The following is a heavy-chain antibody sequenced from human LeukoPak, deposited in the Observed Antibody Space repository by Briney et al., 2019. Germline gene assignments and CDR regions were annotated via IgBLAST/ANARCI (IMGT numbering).Heavy chain of an antibody. CDR3: ARGVLDYGDYVSFDY. J-gene: IGHJ4*02. CDR2: IYYSGSS. V-gene: IGHV4-59*01. CDR1: LGSISSYY. Sequence: SGTLSLTRTVSLGSISSYYWSWIRQPPGKGQEWMGYIYYSGSSNYNPSLKSRVTISVDTSKNQFSLKVSAVTAADTAVYYCARGVLDYGDYVSFDYWGQGTLVTVSS. D-gene: IGHD4-17*01.